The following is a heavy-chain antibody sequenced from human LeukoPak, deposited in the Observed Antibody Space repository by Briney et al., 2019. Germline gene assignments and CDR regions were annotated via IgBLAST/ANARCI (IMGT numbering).Heavy chain of an antibody. D-gene: IGHD3-22*01. V-gene: IGHV3-23*01. CDR3: AKPTYYYDSSGYWAFDI. CDR2: ISGSGGST. CDR1: GFTFRSYA. J-gene: IGHJ3*02. Sequence: GGSLRLSCAASGFTFRSYAMSWVRQAPGKGLEWVSAISGSGGSTYYADSVKGRFTISRDNSKNTLYLQMNSLRAEDTAVYYCAKPTYYYDSSGYWAFDIWGQGTMVTVSS.